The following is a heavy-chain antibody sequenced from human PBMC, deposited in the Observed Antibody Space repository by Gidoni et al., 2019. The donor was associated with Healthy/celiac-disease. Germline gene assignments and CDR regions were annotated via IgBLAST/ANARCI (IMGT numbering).Heavy chain of an antibody. V-gene: IGHV3-20*01. J-gene: IGHJ3*02. D-gene: IGHD2-2*01. CDR1: GFTFDYSG. Sequence: EVQLVESGGGVVRPPGSLSLSGAGPGFTFDYSGRSGVRQVLGKGLEWVSGVTWTGGSTGYADSVKGRFTISRNNAKNSLYMQMNSLRAEDTALYHCARVFGYCYSTSCYDAFDIWGLGTMVTVSS. CDR2: VTWTGGST. CDR3: ARVFGYCYSTSCYDAFDI.